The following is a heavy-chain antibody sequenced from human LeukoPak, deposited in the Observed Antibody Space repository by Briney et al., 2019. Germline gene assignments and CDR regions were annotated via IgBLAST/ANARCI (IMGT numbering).Heavy chain of an antibody. CDR2: ISHRGTT. D-gene: IGHD1-14*01. J-gene: IGHJ5*02. V-gene: IGHV4-34*01. Sequence: PSETLSLTCVVHDGSSSTYSWSWIRQPPGKGLEWIGEISHRGTTDYNPSLKSRVTVSKDTSNNQCSLSMTSVTAADTAVYYCAGDHYLALKSWGQGTLVTVSS. CDR1: DGSSSTYS. CDR3: AGDHYLALKS.